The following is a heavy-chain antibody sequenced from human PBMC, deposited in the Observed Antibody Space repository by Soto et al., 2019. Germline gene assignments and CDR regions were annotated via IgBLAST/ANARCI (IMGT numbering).Heavy chain of an antibody. V-gene: IGHV1-69*13. CDR3: ASVYILTGYHYAFDI. D-gene: IGHD3-9*01. Sequence: SVKVSCKASGGTFSSYAISWVRQAPGQGLEWMGGIIPIFGTANYAQKFQGRVTITADESTSTAYMELSSLRSEDTAVYYCASVYILTGYHYAFDIWGQGTMVTVSS. CDR2: IIPIFGTA. J-gene: IGHJ3*02. CDR1: GGTFSSYA.